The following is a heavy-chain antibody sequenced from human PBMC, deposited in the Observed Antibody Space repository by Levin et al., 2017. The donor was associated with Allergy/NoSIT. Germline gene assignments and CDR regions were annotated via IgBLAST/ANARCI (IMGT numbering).Heavy chain of an antibody. CDR3: ARRTGTTLDF. J-gene: IGHJ4*02. CDR1: GSNFANQW. V-gene: IGHV5-51*01. CDR2: IYPGDSDT. D-gene: IGHD1-7*01. Sequence: PGGSLRLSCKGSGSNFANQWIGWVRQMPGKGLEWMGIIYPGDSDTRYSPSFQGQVTISADKSINTAYLQWGSLKASDTAIYYCARRTGTTLDFWGRGTLVNVSS.